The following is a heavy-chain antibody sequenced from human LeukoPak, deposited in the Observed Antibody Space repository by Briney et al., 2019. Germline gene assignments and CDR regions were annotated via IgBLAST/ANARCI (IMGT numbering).Heavy chain of an antibody. V-gene: IGHV1-69*05. Sequence: SVKVSCKASGGTFSSYAISWVRQAPGQGLEWMGGIIPIFGTANYAQKFQGRVTITTDESTSTAYMELRSLRSDDTAVYYCARLGDIVVVPAAKTAYNWFDPWGQGTLDTVSS. CDR3: ARLGDIVVVPAAKTAYNWFDP. CDR1: GGTFSSYA. D-gene: IGHD2-2*01. J-gene: IGHJ5*02. CDR2: IIPIFGTA.